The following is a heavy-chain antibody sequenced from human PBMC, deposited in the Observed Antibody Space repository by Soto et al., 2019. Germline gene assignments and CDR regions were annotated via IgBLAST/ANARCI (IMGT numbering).Heavy chain of an antibody. D-gene: IGHD6-6*01. CDR2: ISGSDDST. CDR3: AKRSSSSTFDY. Sequence: VGSLRLSCAASGFTFSSYAMSWVSQAPGKGLEWVSVISGSDDSTYYADSVKGRFTISRDNSKNTLYLQMNSLRAEDTAVYYCAKRSSSSTFDYWGQGTLVTVSS. J-gene: IGHJ4*02. V-gene: IGHV3-23*01. CDR1: GFTFSSYA.